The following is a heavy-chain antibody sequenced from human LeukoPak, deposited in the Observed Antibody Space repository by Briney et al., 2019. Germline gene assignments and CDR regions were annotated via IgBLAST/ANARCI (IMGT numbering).Heavy chain of an antibody. CDR1: GGSISSGGYY. D-gene: IGHD5-18*01. J-gene: IGHJ4*02. CDR3: ARSMDTAMVKAY. V-gene: IGHV4-30-2*01. CDR2: IYHSGCT. Sequence: SETLSLTCTVSGGSISSGGYYWSWIRQPPGKGLEWIGYIYHSGCTYYNPSLKSRVTISVDRSKNQFSLKLSSVTAGDTAVYYCARSMDTAMVKAYWGQGTLVTVSS.